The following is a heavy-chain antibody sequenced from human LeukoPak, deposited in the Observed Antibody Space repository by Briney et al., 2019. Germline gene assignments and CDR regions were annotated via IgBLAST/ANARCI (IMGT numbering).Heavy chain of an antibody. V-gene: IGHV3-53*01. CDR2: IYKGGNT. CDR1: GFIVSSDH. CDR3: VRAPGAT. Sequence: GGSLRLSCVASGFIVSSDHMNWVRQAPGKGLEWVAVIYKGGNTFYADPVKGRFTISRDNSKNTVYLQMNSLRAEDTAVYYCVRAPGATWGQGTLVTVS. J-gene: IGHJ5*02. D-gene: IGHD3-10*01.